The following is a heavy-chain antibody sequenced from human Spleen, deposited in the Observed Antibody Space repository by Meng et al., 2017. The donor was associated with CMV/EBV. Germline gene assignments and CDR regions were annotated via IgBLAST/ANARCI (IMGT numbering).Heavy chain of an antibody. V-gene: IGHV1-2*02. J-gene: IGHJ6*02. CDR2: INPSSGGA. CDR3: ATRSPGYSGYDLSNYGMDV. CDR1: GYTFTGYY. D-gene: IGHD5-12*01. Sequence: ASVKVSCKASGYTFTGYYIHWVRQAPGQGLEWMGWINPSSGGANYAQNFQGRVTMTRDTSISTAYMELSRLRSDDTAVYYCATRSPGYSGYDLSNYGMDVWGQGTTVTVSS.